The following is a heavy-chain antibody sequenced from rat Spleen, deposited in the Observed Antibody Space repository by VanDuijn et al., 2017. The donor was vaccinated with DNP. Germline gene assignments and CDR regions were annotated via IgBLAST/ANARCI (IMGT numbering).Heavy chain of an antibody. J-gene: IGHJ3*01. CDR1: GFTFSDYA. Sequence: EVKLVESGGGLVQPGRSLKLSCAASGFTFSDYAMAWVRQAPKKGLEWVATISYDGSRSYYRDSVKGRFTISRDDAKTTLDLQMARLRSEDTATYFCTSLPHGYWFLNWGQGTLVTVSS. V-gene: IGHV5-17*01. D-gene: IGHD1-4*01. CDR2: ISYDGSRS. CDR3: TSLPHGYWFLN.